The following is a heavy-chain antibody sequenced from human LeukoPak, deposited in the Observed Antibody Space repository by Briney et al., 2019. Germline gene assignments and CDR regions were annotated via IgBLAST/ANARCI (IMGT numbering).Heavy chain of an antibody. J-gene: IGHJ4*02. Sequence: SESLSLTCAVSGGSISSGGYSWSWIRQPRGKGLEWIGYIYHSGSTYYKPSLKSRVTISVDRSKNQFSLKLSSVTAADTAVYYCAREGSSGIEYCGQGTLVTVSS. CDR3: AREGSSGIEY. V-gene: IGHV4-30-2*01. CDR1: GGSISSGGYS. D-gene: IGHD6-6*01. CDR2: IYHSGST.